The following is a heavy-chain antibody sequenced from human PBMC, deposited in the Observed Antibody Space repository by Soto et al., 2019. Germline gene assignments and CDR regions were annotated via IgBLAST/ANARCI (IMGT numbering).Heavy chain of an antibody. D-gene: IGHD2-15*01. Sequence: QITLKESGPTLVKPTQTLTLTCTSSGFSLSTSGVGVAWIRQPPGKALEWLALISWDDDKRYRPSLESRLTITKDTSKNQVVLSMTNMDSVDTATYYCAYLPCSGGSCYWFSFSGMDVWGQGSTVPVSS. CDR1: GFSLSTSGVG. V-gene: IGHV2-5*02. CDR2: ISWDDDK. CDR3: AYLPCSGGSCYWFSFSGMDV. J-gene: IGHJ6*02.